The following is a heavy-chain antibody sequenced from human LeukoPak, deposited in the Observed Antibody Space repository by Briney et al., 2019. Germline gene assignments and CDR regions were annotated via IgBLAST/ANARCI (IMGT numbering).Heavy chain of an antibody. V-gene: IGHV3-9*01. D-gene: IGHD5-24*01. Sequence: GRSLRLSCAASGFTFDDYAMHWVRQAPGEGLEWVSGISWNSGSIGYADSVKGRFTISRDNAKNSLYLQMNSPRAEDTALYYCAKAGGGYNYGYSDYWGQGTLVTVSS. CDR2: ISWNSGSI. CDR3: AKAGGGYNYGYSDY. CDR1: GFTFDDYA. J-gene: IGHJ4*02.